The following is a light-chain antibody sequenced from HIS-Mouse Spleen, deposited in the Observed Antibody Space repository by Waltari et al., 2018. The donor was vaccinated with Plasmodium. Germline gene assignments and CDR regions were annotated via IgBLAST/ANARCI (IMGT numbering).Light chain of an antibody. J-gene: IGLJ3*02. CDR2: EDS. CDR3: YSTDSSGNHRV. V-gene: IGLV3-10*01. CDR1: ALPKKC. Sequence: SYELTQPPSVSVSPGQPARITCSGHALPKKCPYWYQQKSGQAPVLVIYEDSKRPSGIPERFAGSSSGTMATLTISGAQVEDEADYYCYSTDSSGNHRVFGGGTKLTVL.